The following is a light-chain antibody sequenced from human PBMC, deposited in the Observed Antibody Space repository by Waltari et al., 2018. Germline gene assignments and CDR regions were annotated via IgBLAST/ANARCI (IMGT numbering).Light chain of an antibody. CDR3: QRYNSYPIT. J-gene: IGKJ3*01. CDR1: QSIGTW. Sequence: DFQMPKSPSPRSPSVGARATFTCRASQSIGTWLAWYQQKPGKAPKFLIYEATTLESGVPSRFSGSGSGTEFTLTISSLQPDDFATYYCQRYNSYPITFGPGTKVDI. CDR2: EAT. V-gene: IGKV1-5*03.